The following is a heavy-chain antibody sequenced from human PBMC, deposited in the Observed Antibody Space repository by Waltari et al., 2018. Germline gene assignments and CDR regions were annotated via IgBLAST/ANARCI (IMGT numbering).Heavy chain of an antibody. V-gene: IGHV1-69-2*01. D-gene: IGHD1-26*01. J-gene: IGHJ3*02. CDR1: GDTFTDNY. Sequence: EVQLLQSGAEVKKPGTPVKISCKVSGDTFTDNYIHWIQQAPGKGLQWMGLLDPEDGQEVYEEKFQGSVTMTADTSIHTAYMELTSLTSDDTAVYYCVRETMSRGPPSGSFSIWGQGTMVTVSA. CDR2: LDPEDGQE. CDR3: VRETMSRGPPSGSFSI.